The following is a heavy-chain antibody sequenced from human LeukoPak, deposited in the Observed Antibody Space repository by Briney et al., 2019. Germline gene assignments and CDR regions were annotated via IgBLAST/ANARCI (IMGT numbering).Heavy chain of an antibody. D-gene: IGHD2-2*02. J-gene: IGHJ5*02. CDR2: INHSGST. Sequence: SETLSLTCAVYGGSFSGYYWSWIRQPPGKGLEWIGEINHSGSTNYKPSLKSRVTISVDTSKNQFSLKLSSVTAADTAVYYCARGRYCSSTSCYIRWFDPWGQGTLVTVSS. CDR1: GGSFSGYY. V-gene: IGHV4-34*01. CDR3: ARGRYCSSTSCYIRWFDP.